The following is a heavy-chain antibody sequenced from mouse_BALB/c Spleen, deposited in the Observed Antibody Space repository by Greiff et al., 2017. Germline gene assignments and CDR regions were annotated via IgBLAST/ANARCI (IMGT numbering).Heavy chain of an antibody. CDR1: GFTFSSYG. J-gene: IGHJ3*01. Sequence: EVKLQESGGDLVKPGGSLKLSCAASGFTFSSYGMSWVRQTPDKRLEWVATISSGGSYTYYPDSVKGRFTISRDNAKNTLYLQMSSLKSEDTAMYYCASLYDGYYGFAYWGQGTLVTVSA. CDR3: ASLYDGYYGFAY. V-gene: IGHV5-6*01. D-gene: IGHD2-3*01. CDR2: ISSGGSYT.